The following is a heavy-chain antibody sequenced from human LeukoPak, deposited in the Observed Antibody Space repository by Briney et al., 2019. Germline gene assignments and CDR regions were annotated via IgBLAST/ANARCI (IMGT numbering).Heavy chain of an antibody. V-gene: IGHV3-21*01. D-gene: IGHD3-22*01. CDR1: GFTFSSYS. CDR3: ARDGNYYYDSSGYYPIPPVLGDDAFDI. Sequence: KTGGSLRLSCAASGFTFSSYSMNWVRLAPGKGLEWVSSISSSSSYIYYADSVKGRFTISRGNAKNSLYLQMNSLRAEDTAVYYCARDGNYYYDSSGYYPIPPVLGDDAFDIWGQGTMVTVSS. CDR2: ISSSSSYI. J-gene: IGHJ3*02.